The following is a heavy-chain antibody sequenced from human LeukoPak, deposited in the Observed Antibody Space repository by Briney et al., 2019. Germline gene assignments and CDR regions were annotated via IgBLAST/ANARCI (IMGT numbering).Heavy chain of an antibody. Sequence: PSETLSLTCAVYGGSFSGYYWSWIRQPPGKGLEWIGEINHSGSTNYNPSLKSRVTISVDTSKNQFSLKLSSVTAADTAFYYCASQGHHGKIVGATLSYFYMDVWGKGTTVTVSS. J-gene: IGHJ6*03. V-gene: IGHV4-34*01. CDR3: ASQGHHGKIVGATLSYFYMDV. CDR1: GGSFSGYY. D-gene: IGHD1-26*01. CDR2: INHSGST.